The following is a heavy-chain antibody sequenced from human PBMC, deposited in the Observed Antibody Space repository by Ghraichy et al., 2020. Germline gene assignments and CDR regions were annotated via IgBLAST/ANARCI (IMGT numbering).Heavy chain of an antibody. CDR3: ARVRDGSGNYYFCYYGMEV. J-gene: IGHJ6*02. CDR2: IHYRGST. CDR1: GGSITGTVYY. Sequence: SETLSLTCTVSGGSITGTVYYWGWVRQPPGKGREWIGAIHYRGSTQYNPSLKSRVTISADTSKNQFSLKLNSVTAADTAVYYCARVRDGSGNYYFCYYGMEVWGQGRTVTVSS. D-gene: IGHD3-10*01. V-gene: IGHV4-39*01.